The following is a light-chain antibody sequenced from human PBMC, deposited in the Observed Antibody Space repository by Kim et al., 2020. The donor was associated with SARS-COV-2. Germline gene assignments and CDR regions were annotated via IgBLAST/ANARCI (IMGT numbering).Light chain of an antibody. Sequence: SPGATRTLSCMASQSFSRNFAWYQQNPGRTPRLVIYGASTRATGVPARFSGSGYGTEFTLTISSLQSEDFAVYYCQQYNNWPPLTFGPGTKVDIK. CDR2: GAS. V-gene: IGKV3-15*01. J-gene: IGKJ3*01. CDR1: QSFSRN. CDR3: QQYNNWPPLT.